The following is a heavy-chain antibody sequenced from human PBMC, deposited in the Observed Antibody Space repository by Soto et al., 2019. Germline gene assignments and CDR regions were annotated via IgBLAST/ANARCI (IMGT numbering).Heavy chain of an antibody. CDR3: ARGIALTGISFDY. J-gene: IGHJ4*02. CDR2: IFYSGST. CDR1: VGSISSDY. V-gene: IGHV4-59*01. D-gene: IGHD1-20*01. Sequence: SETLSLTCTVSVGSISSDYWSWIRQPPGKGLEWIGHIFYSGSTNYNPSLKSRVTISVDTSKNQFSLRLNSVTAADTAVYYCARGIALTGISFDYWGQGTRVTVSS.